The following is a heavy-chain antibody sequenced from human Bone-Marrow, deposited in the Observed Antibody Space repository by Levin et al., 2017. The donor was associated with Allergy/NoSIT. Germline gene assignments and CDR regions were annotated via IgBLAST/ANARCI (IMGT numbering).Heavy chain of an antibody. V-gene: IGHV4-38-2*01. CDR1: GYSISSGYY. J-gene: IGHJ4*02. CDR2: IFHSGRT. CDR3: ARSGNTEGLEY. D-gene: IGHD1-26*01. Sequence: PSETLSLTCAVSGYSISSGYYWEWIRQPPGKGLESIGSIFHSGRTYYNPSLKSRITMSVDTSKNQFSLKLTSVTAADTAVYYCARSGNTEGLEYWGQGTLVTVSS.